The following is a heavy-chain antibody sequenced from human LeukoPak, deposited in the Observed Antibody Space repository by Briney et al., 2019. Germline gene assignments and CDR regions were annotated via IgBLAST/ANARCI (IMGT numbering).Heavy chain of an antibody. CDR3: ARGGYDFWSGYLYYYYYMDV. Sequence: ASVKVSCKASGYTFTSYDINWVRQATGQGLEWMGWMNPNSGNTGYAQKFQGRVTITRNTSISTAYMELSSLRSEDTAVYYCARGGYDFWSGYLYYYYYMDVWGKGTTVTVSS. V-gene: IGHV1-8*03. CDR1: GYTFTSYD. D-gene: IGHD3-3*01. J-gene: IGHJ6*03. CDR2: MNPNSGNT.